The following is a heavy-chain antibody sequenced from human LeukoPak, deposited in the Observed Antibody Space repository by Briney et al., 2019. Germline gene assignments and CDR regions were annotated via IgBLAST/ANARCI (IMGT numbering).Heavy chain of an antibody. V-gene: IGHV3-23*01. CDR1: GFTFSSYA. J-gene: IGHJ5*02. CDR2: ISGSGDNT. Sequence: GSLRLSCAASGFTFSSYAMSWVRQAPGKGLEWVSGISGSGDNTYYADSVKGRFTISRDNSKNTLYLQMNSLRADDTAVYYCAKGGLVHRFDPWGQGTLVTVSS. CDR3: AKGGLVHRFDP.